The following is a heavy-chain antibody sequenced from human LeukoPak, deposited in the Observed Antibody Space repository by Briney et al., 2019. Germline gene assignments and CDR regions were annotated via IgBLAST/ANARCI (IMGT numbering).Heavy chain of an antibody. J-gene: IGHJ4*02. Sequence: PGRSLRLSCVASGFTFSSFGMHWVRQAPGKGLEWVAVISSDGGNQYYADSVEGRFTISRDNSKNTLYLQMNSLRAEDTAVYYCARGRGYCSSTSCHDHFDYWGQGTLVTVSS. D-gene: IGHD2-2*01. CDR3: ARGRGYCSSTSCHDHFDY. CDR2: ISSDGGNQ. CDR1: GFTFSSFG. V-gene: IGHV3-30*03.